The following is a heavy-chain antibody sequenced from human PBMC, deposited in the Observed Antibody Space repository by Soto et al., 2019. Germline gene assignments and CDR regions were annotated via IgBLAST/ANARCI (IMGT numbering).Heavy chain of an antibody. CDR2: IYPGYSDT. V-gene: IGHV5-51*01. CDR3: ARLGDEGYHPSHYSYGMDV. Sequence: EXLKISCKGSGYXCTSYWVGWVRHMPGKGLEWMGIIYPGYSDTRYSPSFQCQVTISADKSISTAYLKWSSLKASETAMYYCARLGDEGYHPSHYSYGMDVWGQGTTVTVS. D-gene: IGHD2-21*02. CDR1: GYXCTSYW. J-gene: IGHJ6*02.